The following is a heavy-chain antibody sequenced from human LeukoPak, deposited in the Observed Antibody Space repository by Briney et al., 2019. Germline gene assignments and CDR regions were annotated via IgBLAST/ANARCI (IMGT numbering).Heavy chain of an antibody. V-gene: IGHV3-64D*09. CDR1: GFTFSSYA. CDR3: VKVGAYNWNDGPFDY. Sequence: GGTLRLSCSASGFTFSSYAMHWVRQAPGKGLEYVSAIRSNGGSTYYADSVKGRFTISRDNSKNTLYLQMSSLRAEDTAVYYCVKVGAYNWNDGPFDYWGQGTLVTVSS. J-gene: IGHJ4*02. CDR2: IRSNGGST. D-gene: IGHD1-1*01.